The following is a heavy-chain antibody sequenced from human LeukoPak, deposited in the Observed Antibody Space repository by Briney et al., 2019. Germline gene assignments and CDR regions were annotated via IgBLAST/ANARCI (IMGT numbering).Heavy chain of an antibody. CDR1: GFTFVSYA. D-gene: IGHD6-19*01. CDR3: AKEGVAGTGRVYYHYGLDV. J-gene: IGHJ6*02. V-gene: IGHV3-23*01. Sequence: GGSLRLSCAASGFTFVSYAMSWVRQAPGKGLEWVSTISDSVGRTYYADSVKGRFTISRDNSKNTLYLQMNSLRADDTAVYHCAKEGVAGTGRVYYHYGLDVWGQGTTVTVSS. CDR2: ISDSVGRT.